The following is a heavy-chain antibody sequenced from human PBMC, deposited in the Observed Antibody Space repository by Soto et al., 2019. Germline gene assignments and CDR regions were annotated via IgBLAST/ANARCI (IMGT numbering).Heavy chain of an antibody. CDR2: IFPLTDIP. V-gene: IGHV1-69*02. J-gene: IGHJ4*02. Sequence: QVQLVQSGTEVKKPGSSVKVSCKASGGTFRNYPINWVRQAPGQGLEWMGSIFPLTDIPDYAQNFQARPTISADKSTSTAYMELSSLTSDDTAMYFCARGPLVVLNYFESWGQGTFVTVSS. CDR1: GGTFRNYP. CDR3: ARGPLVVLNYFES.